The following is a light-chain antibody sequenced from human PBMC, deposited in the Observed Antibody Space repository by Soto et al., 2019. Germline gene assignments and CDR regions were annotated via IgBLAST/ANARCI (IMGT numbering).Light chain of an antibody. V-gene: IGKV3-11*01. Sequence: EIVSTPSPATLSLSPGEMSTLSCMASQSVSSYLAWYQQKPGQAPRLLIYDASNRATGIPARFSGSGSGTDFTLTISSLEPEDFAVYYCQKRSNWPITFGQGTRLEIK. CDR2: DAS. J-gene: IGKJ5*01. CDR1: QSVSSY. CDR3: QKRSNWPIT.